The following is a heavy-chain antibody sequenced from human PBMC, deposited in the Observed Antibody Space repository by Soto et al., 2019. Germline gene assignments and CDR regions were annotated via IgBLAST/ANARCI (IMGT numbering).Heavy chain of an antibody. Sequence: QVQLVESGGGLVKPGGSLRLSGAASGFTFSDYYMSWIRQAPGKGLEWVSYISSSSSYTNYADSVKGRFTISRDNAKNSLYLQMNSLRAEDTAVYYCARDRAVSGYYFGARSWGQGTLVTVSS. CDR1: GFTFSDYY. D-gene: IGHD3-22*01. V-gene: IGHV3-11*06. CDR3: ARDRAVSGYYFGARS. J-gene: IGHJ5*02. CDR2: ISSSSSYT.